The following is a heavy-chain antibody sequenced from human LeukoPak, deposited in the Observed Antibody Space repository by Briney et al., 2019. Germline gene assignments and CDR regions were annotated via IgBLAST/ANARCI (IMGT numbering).Heavy chain of an antibody. CDR1: GYTFTSYD. V-gene: IGHV1-8*01. CDR3: ARAFPYSSGWYCMDV. J-gene: IGHJ6*02. CDR2: MNPNSGNT. D-gene: IGHD6-19*01. Sequence: GASVKVSCTASGYTFTSYDINWVRQATGQGLEWMGWMNPNSGNTGYAQMFQGRVTMTRNTSISTAYMELSSLRAEDTAVYYCARAFPYSSGWYCMDVWGQGTTVTVSS.